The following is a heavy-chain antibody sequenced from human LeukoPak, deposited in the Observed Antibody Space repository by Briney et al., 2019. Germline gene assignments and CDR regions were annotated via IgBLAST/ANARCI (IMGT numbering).Heavy chain of an antibody. Sequence: NPSETLSLTCTVSGGSISSGGYYWSWIRQHPGKGLEWIGYIYYSGSTYYNPSLKSRVTISVDTSKNQFSLKLSSVTAADTAVYYCASNKPQKRALRDAFDIWGQGTMVTVSS. D-gene: IGHD1/OR15-1a*01. V-gene: IGHV4-31*03. J-gene: IGHJ3*02. CDR2: IYYSGST. CDR1: GGSISSGGYY. CDR3: ASNKPQKRALRDAFDI.